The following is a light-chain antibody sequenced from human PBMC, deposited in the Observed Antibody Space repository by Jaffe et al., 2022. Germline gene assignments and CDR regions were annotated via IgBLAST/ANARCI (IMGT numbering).Light chain of an antibody. J-gene: IGKJ5*01. CDR3: QQYANWPPIT. CDR2: NGS. CDR1: QSVNSR. Sequence: EIVMTQSPATLSVSPGERATLSCRASQSVNSRLAWYQHKPGQGPRLLIYNGSTRATDIPVRFSGSGSGTEFTLTISSLQSEDFAVYYCQQYANWPPITFGQGTRLEIK. V-gene: IGKV3-15*01.